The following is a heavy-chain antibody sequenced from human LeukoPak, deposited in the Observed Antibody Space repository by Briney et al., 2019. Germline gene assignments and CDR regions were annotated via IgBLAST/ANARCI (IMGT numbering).Heavy chain of an antibody. CDR3: ANENYYGSGSYADH. Sequence: PGGPLRLSCAASGFTFSRYGMSWVRQAPGKGLEWVSGISGSGGSTYYADSVKGRFTISRDNSKNTLYLQMNSLRAEETAVYYCANENYYGSGSYADHWGQGTLVTVSS. V-gene: IGHV3-23*01. CDR2: ISGSGGST. J-gene: IGHJ4*02. D-gene: IGHD3-10*01. CDR1: GFTFSRYG.